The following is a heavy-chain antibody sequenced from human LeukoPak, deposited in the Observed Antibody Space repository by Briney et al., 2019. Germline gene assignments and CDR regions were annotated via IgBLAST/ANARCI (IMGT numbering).Heavy chain of an antibody. CDR1: GFTFSTYW. V-gene: IGHV3-7*04. D-gene: IGHD1-26*01. CDR2: VKQDGSEK. CDR3: VRRISGSYYSD. J-gene: IGHJ4*02. Sequence: GGSLRLSCAASGFTFSTYWMSWVRQAPGKGLEWVANVKQDGSEKYYVDSVKGRFTISRDNAENSLYLQMNSLRVEDTALYYCVRRISGSYYSDWGQGTLVTVSS.